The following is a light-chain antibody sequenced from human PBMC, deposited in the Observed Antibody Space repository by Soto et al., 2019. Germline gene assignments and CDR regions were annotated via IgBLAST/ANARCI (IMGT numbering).Light chain of an antibody. CDR1: SCNIGAGYD. CDR2: GNS. V-gene: IGLV1-40*01. J-gene: IGLJ3*02. CDR3: QSYDSSLRGWV. Sequence: QSVLTQPPSVSGAPGQRVTISCTGSSCNIGAGYDVHWYQQLPGTAPKLLIYGNSNRPSGVPDRFSGSKSGTSASLAITGRRAGDEADYYCQSYDSSLRGWVFGGGTKLTVL.